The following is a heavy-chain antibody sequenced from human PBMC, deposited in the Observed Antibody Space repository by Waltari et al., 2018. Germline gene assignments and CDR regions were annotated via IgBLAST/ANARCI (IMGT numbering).Heavy chain of an antibody. V-gene: IGHV1-2*02. CDR1: GYISPDQY. D-gene: IGHD3-22*01. J-gene: IGHJ3*02. CDR2: FNPNSGGS. CDR3: ARQLGRSGYFDAFNI. Sequence: QMQLVQSGDELRKPGASVKVSCKASGYISPDQYMYWVRQAPGQGLEWMAWFNPNSGGSHXXKKFQGRVSLTRDTSISTAYMELSRLTSDDTAVYYCARQLGRSGYFDAFNIWGQGTMVTVSS.